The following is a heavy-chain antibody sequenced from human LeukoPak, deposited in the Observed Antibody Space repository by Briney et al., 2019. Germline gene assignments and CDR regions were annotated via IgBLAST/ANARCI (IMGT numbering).Heavy chain of an antibody. J-gene: IGHJ4*02. D-gene: IGHD3-3*01. CDR1: GFTFTNYW. CDR3: ARDFRFLDDY. CDR2: IKQDRSEK. V-gene: IGHV3-7*01. Sequence: HPGGSLRLSCAASGFTFTNYWMSWVRQAPGKGLELVANIKQDRSEKYYVDSVKGRFTISRDNAKNSLYLQMNSLRAEDTAMYYCARDFRFLDDYWGQGTLVTVSS.